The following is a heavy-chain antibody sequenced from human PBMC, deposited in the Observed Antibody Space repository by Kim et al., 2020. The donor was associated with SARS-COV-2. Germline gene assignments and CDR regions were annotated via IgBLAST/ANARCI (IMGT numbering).Heavy chain of an antibody. CDR2: IIPIFGTA. Sequence: SVKVSCKASGGTFSSYAISWVRQAPGQGLEWMGGIIPIFGTANYAQKFQGRVTITADESTSTAYMELSSLRSEDTAVYYCARALVVVPAAIDGYRFFWFDPWGQGTLVTVSS. CDR3: ARALVVVPAAIDGYRFFWFDP. CDR1: GGTFSSYA. V-gene: IGHV1-69*13. J-gene: IGHJ5*02. D-gene: IGHD2-2*02.